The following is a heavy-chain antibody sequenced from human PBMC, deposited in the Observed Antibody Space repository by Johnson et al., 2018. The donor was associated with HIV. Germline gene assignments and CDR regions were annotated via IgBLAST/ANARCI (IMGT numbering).Heavy chain of an antibody. V-gene: IGHV3-30*04. CDR2: ISYDGSNK. CDR1: GFTFNSYA. CDR3: AKDSRSSEYPEAFDI. Sequence: QVQLVESGGGVVQPGRSLRLSCAASGFTFNSYAMHWVRQAPGKGLEWVAIISYDGSNKYYADSVKGRFTISRDNSKNTLYLQMNSLRPEDTAVYYCAKDSRSSEYPEAFDIWGQGTMVTVSS. J-gene: IGHJ3*02. D-gene: IGHD3-22*01.